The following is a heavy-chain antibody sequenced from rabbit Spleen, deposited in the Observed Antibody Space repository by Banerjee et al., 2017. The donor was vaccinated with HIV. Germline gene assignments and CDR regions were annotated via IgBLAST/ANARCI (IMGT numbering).Heavy chain of an antibody. CDR1: GFSFSSGYD. CDR2: IYTASGRT. Sequence: QEQLEESGGDLVKPEGSLTLTCTASGFSFSSGYDMCWVRQAPGKGLELIGCIYTASGRTWYASWVNGRFTISKTSSTTVTLQMTSLTVADTATYFCARDTGSSFSSYGMDLWGQGTLVTVS. V-gene: IGHV1S45*01. CDR3: ARDTGSSFSSYGMDL. D-gene: IGHD8-1*01. J-gene: IGHJ6*01.